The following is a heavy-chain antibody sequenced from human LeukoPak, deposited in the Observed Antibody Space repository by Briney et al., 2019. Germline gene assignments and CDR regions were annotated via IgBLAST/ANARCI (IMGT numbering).Heavy chain of an antibody. CDR2: ISYDGSNK. V-gene: IGHV3-30-3*01. CDR1: GFTFSSYA. Sequence: PGRSLRLSCAASGFTFSSYAMHWVRQAPGKGLEWVAVISYDGSNKYYADSVKGRFTISRDNSKNTLYLQMNSLRAEDTAVYYCARDRMPLTGYQLLYDAFDIWGQGTMVTVSS. CDR3: ARDRMPLTGYQLLYDAFDI. J-gene: IGHJ3*02. D-gene: IGHD2-2*01.